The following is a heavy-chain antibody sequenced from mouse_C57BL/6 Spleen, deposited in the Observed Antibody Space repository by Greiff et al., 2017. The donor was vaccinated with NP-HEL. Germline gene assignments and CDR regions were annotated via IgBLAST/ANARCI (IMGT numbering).Heavy chain of an antibody. J-gene: IGHJ4*01. Sequence: EVMLVESGGGLVKPGGSLKLSCAASGFTFSDYGMHWVRQAPEKGLEWVAYISSGSSTIYYLDTVKGRFIISRDNAKNTLFLQMTSLRSEDTAMYYRARGGGRYFDLYYTMDYWGQGTSVTVSS. CDR2: ISSGSSTI. CDR3: ARGGGRYFDLYYTMDY. CDR1: GFTFSDYG. V-gene: IGHV5-17*01. D-gene: IGHD2-12*01.